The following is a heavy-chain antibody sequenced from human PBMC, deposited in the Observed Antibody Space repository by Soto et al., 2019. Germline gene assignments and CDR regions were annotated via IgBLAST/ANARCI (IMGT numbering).Heavy chain of an antibody. CDR2: INAGNGNT. V-gene: IGHV1-3*01. Sequence: GASVKVSCKASGYTFTSYAMHWVRQAPGQRLEWMGWINAGNGNTKYSQKFQGRVTITRDTSASTAYMELSSLRSEDTAVYYCARAGGLRYFDWFHFDYWGQGTLVTVSS. J-gene: IGHJ4*02. CDR1: GYTFTSYA. D-gene: IGHD3-9*01. CDR3: ARAGGLRYFDWFHFDY.